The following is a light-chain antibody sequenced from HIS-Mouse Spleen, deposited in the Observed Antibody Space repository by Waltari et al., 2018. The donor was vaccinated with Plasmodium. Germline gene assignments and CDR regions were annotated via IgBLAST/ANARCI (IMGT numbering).Light chain of an antibody. J-gene: IGKJ3*01. CDR3: QQYNNWSFT. CDR1: QSVSSN. Sequence: EIVMTQSPATLSVSPGERATPSSRASQSVSSNLAWYQQKPGQAPRLLSYGASTRATGIPARFSGSGSGTEFTLTISSLQSEDFAVYYCQQYNNWSFTFGPGTKVDIK. CDR2: GAS. V-gene: IGKV3-15*01.